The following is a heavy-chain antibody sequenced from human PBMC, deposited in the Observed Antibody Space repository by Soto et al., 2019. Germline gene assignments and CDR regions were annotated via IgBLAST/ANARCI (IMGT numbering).Heavy chain of an antibody. CDR2: IIPIFGTA. J-gene: IGHJ5*02. CDR3: ARDGTNGVNNWFDP. Sequence: ASVKVSCKASGYTFTSYGISWVRQAPGQGLEWMGGIIPIFGTANYAQKFQSRVTITADESTSTAYMELSSLRSEDAAVYYCARDGTNGVNNWFDPWGQATLVTVSS. V-gene: IGHV1-69*13. D-gene: IGHD2-8*01. CDR1: GYTFTSYG.